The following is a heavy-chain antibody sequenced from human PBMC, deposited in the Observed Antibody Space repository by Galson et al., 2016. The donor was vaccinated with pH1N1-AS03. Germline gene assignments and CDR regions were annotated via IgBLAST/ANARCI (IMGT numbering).Heavy chain of an antibody. Sequence: SVKVSCKASGYTFTSYYIHWVRQAPGQGREWMGIINPSDGNTNYAQRFQGRVTMTRDTSTSTVYMELSSLRSDDTAVYYCARVPAGLTGYYYGMDVWGQGTTVTVSS. CDR1: GYTFTSYY. J-gene: IGHJ6*02. V-gene: IGHV1-46*01. CDR3: ARVPAGLTGYYYGMDV. CDR2: INPSDGNT. D-gene: IGHD4/OR15-4a*01.